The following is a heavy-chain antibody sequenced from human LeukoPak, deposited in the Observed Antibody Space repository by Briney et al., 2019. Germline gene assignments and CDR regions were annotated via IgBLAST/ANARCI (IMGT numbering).Heavy chain of an antibody. CDR3: ARLVGATAYYYYGVDV. CDR1: GFTFSSYR. Sequence: GGSLRLSCAASGFTFSSYRMNWVRQAPGKGLEWVSYISGSSSTIYYADSVKGRFTISRDNAKNSLYLQMNSLRAEDTAVYYCARLVGATAYYYYGVDVWGQGTTVTVSS. J-gene: IGHJ6*02. D-gene: IGHD1-26*01. CDR2: ISGSSSTI. V-gene: IGHV3-48*04.